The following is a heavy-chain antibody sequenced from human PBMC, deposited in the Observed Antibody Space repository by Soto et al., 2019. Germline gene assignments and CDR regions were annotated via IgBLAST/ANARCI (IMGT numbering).Heavy chain of an antibody. V-gene: IGHV1-18*01. CDR1: GYTFTRSG. J-gene: IGHJ6*02. CDR2: ISTYSGDT. D-gene: IGHD5-12*01. CDR3: AREGVAPYYYYGMDV. Sequence: GASVKVSCKASGYTFTRSGISWVRQAPGQGLEWMGWISTYSGDTNYAQTFQGRVTMTTDTSTSTVHMEVRSLRSDDTAVYYCAREGVAPYYYYGMDVWGQGTLVTVSS.